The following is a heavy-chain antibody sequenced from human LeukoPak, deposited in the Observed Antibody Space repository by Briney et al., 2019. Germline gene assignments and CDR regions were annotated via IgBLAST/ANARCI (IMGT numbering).Heavy chain of an antibody. CDR1: GYTFTSYA. J-gene: IGHJ6*02. Sequence: ASVKVSCKASGYTFTSYAMNWVRQAPGQGLEWMGWINTNTGNPTYAQGFTGRFVFSLDTSVSTAYLQISSLKAEDTAVYYCARDIAVAGTYYYYGMDVWGQGTTVTVSS. CDR3: ARDIAVAGTYYYYGMDV. D-gene: IGHD6-19*01. V-gene: IGHV7-4-1*02. CDR2: INTNTGNP.